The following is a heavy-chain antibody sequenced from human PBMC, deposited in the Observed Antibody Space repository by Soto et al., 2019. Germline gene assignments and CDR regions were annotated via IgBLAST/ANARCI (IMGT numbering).Heavy chain of an antibody. D-gene: IGHD2-2*02. CDR3: ARVGVVVVPAAIPIYYYYGMDV. J-gene: IGHJ6*02. V-gene: IGHV1-18*04. CDR2: ISAYNGNT. Sequence: QVQLVQSGAEVKKPGASVKVSCKASGYTFTSYGISWVRQAPGQGLEWMGWISAYNGNTNYAQKLQGRVTMTTDTSTSTAYMELRSLRPDDTAVYYCARVGVVVVPAAIPIYYYYGMDVWGQGTTVTVSS. CDR1: GYTFTSYG.